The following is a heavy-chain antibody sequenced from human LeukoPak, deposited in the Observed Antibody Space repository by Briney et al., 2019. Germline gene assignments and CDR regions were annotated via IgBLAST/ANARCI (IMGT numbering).Heavy chain of an antibody. Sequence: GGSLRLSCAASGFSVSNNYMSWVREAPGKGLEWVSVLFSGGNSYYADSVKGRFTISRDNSKNTLYLQMNSLRAEDTAVYYCAKDLHPRYDSSGYYYHYYYYGMDVWGQGTTVTVS. V-gene: IGHV3-66*02. D-gene: IGHD3-22*01. CDR2: LFSGGNS. J-gene: IGHJ6*02. CDR1: GFSVSNNY. CDR3: AKDLHPRYDSSGYYYHYYYYGMDV.